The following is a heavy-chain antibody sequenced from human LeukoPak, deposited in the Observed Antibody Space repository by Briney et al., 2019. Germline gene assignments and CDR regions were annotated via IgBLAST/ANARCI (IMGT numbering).Heavy chain of an antibody. CDR1: GFTFSSYS. CDR2: ISSSSSTI. D-gene: IGHD3-3*01. CDR3: ARRQYDFWSGPSYYYYMDV. Sequence: GGSLRLSCAASGFTFSSYSMNWVRQAPGKGLEWVSYISSSSSTIYYADSVKGRFTISRDNAKNSLCLQMNSLRAEDTAVYYCARRQYDFWSGPSYYYYMDVWGKGTTVTVSS. V-gene: IGHV3-48*04. J-gene: IGHJ6*03.